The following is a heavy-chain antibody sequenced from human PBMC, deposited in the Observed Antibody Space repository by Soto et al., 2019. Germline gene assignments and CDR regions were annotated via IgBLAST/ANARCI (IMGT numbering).Heavy chain of an antibody. CDR1: GYSISSSNW. V-gene: IGHV4-28*01. CDR2: IYYSGST. J-gene: IGHJ5*02. CDR3: ERITYGDSERGYNWFEP. Sequence: SETLSLTCAVSGYSISSSNWWGWIRQPPGKGLEWIGYIYYSGSTYYNPSLKSRVTMSVDTSKNQFSLKLSSVTAVDTAVYYCERITYGDSERGYNWFEPWGKGTLVTVSS. D-gene: IGHD4-17*01.